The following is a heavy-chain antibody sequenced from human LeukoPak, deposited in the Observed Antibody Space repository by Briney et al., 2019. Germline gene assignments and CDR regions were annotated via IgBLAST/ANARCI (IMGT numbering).Heavy chain of an antibody. Sequence: NPSETLSLTCTVSGXSISSYFWSWIRQPPGKGLEWIGYIYYSGSTDYNPSLKNRLTISVDTSKNQFSLKLSSVTAADTAVYYCARGYCSGGSCHSGRWYFDLWGRGTLVTVSS. J-gene: IGHJ2*01. CDR3: ARGYCSGGSCHSGRWYFDL. V-gene: IGHV4-59*01. CDR1: GXSISSYF. D-gene: IGHD2-15*01. CDR2: IYYSGST.